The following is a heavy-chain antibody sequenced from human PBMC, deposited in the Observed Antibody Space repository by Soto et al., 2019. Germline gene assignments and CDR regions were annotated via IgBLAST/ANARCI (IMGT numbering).Heavy chain of an antibody. CDR2: ISAHNGNT. D-gene: IGHD1-1*01. CDR3: ARGRYGDY. CDR1: GYTFTSYG. Sequence: LEQSGAEVKKPGASVKVSCKASGYTFTSYGITWVRQAPEQGLEWMGWISAHNGNTDYAQKLQGRVIVTRDTSTSTAYMELRSLRSDDTAVYYCARGRYGDYWGQGALVTVSS. J-gene: IGHJ4*02. V-gene: IGHV1-18*01.